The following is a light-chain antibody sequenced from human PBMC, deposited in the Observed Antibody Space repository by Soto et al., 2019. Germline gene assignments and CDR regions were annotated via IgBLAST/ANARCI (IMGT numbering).Light chain of an antibody. CDR1: QSVSSSY. V-gene: IGKV3-20*01. CDR3: QQYGSSLMYT. J-gene: IGKJ2*01. Sequence: EIVLTQSPGTLSLYPGERATLSCRASQSVSSSYIAWYQQKPGQAPRLLIYGASSRATGIPDRFSGSGSGTDFTLTISRLEPEDFAVYYCQQYGSSLMYTFGQGTKLEIK. CDR2: GAS.